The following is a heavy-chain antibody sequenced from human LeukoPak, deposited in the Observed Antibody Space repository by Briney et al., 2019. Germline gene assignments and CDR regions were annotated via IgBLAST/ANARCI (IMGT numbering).Heavy chain of an antibody. CDR2: ISGSGDTI. CDR1: GFTFSSNG. Sequence: GGSLRLSCAASGFTFSSNGMSWVRQAPGKGLEWVSAISGSGDTIYYADSVKGRFTISRDNSKNTLYLQMNSLRAEGTAVYYCAKDYMIVVVITPYFDYWGQGTLVTVSS. V-gene: IGHV3-23*01. D-gene: IGHD3-22*01. CDR3: AKDYMIVVVITPYFDY. J-gene: IGHJ4*02.